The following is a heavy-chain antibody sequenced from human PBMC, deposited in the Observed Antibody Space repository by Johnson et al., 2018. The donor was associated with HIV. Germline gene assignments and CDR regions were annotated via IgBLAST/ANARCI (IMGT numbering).Heavy chain of an antibody. V-gene: IGHV3-13*01. Sequence: EVQLVESGGGLVQPGGSLRLSCAASGFTFSSYDMHWVRQATGKGLEWVSAIGTAGNTYYPGSVKGRFTISRENAKNSLYLQMNSLRAGDTAVYYCARVSSGGAFDILGQGTMVTVSS. CDR1: GFTFSSYD. CDR3: ARVSSGGAFDI. D-gene: IGHD3-22*01. CDR2: IGTAGNT. J-gene: IGHJ3*02.